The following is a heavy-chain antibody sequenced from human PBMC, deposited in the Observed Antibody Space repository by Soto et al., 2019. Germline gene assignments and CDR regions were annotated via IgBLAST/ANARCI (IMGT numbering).Heavy chain of an antibody. Sequence: ALLLNRCRTCGFTVTSLGIGWGRLATGQGLEWMGWISAYNGNTNYAQKLQGRVTMTTDTSTSTAHMELRSLRSDDTAVYYCARYQAVHYYDSRVAPFAYWLQGSLVTVSS. CDR3: ARYQAVHYYDSRVAPFAY. D-gene: IGHD3-22*01. CDR2: ISAYNGNT. CDR1: GFTVTSLG. J-gene: IGHJ4*02. V-gene: IGHV1-18*01.